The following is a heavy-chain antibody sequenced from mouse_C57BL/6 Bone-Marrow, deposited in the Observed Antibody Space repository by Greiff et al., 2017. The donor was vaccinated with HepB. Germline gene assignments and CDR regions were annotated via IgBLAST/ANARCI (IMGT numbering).Heavy chain of an antibody. D-gene: IGHD2-4*01. V-gene: IGHV5-6*02. CDR2: ISSGGSYT. CDR3: ARRIYYDYDWFAY. Sequence: EVMLVESGGDLVKPGGSLKLSCAASGFTFSSYGMSWVRQTPDKRLEWVATISSGGSYTYYPDSVKGRVTISRDNAKNTLYLQMSSLKSEDTAMYYCARRIYYDYDWFAYWGQGTLVTVSA. CDR1: GFTFSSYG. J-gene: IGHJ3*01.